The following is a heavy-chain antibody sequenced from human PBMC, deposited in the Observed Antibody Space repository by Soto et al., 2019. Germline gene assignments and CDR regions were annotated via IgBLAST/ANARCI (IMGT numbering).Heavy chain of an antibody. CDR2: ISYDGNNK. CDR1: GFTFSSYA. CDR3: ARGPSSLTRFDY. V-gene: IGHV3-30-3*01. Sequence: PGGSLRLSCAASGFTFSSYAMHWVRQAPGKGLEWVAVISYDGNNKYYADSVKGRVTISRDNSKNTLYVQMNSPRGEDTAVYYCARGPSSLTRFDYWGQGTLVTVSS. J-gene: IGHJ4*02. D-gene: IGHD2-2*01.